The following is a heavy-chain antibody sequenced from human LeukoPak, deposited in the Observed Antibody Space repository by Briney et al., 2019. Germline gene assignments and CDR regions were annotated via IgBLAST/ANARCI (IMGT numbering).Heavy chain of an antibody. CDR3: ARSRLVGVVPFYYYGMDV. Sequence: PSETLSLTCAVYGGSFSGYYWSWIRQPPGKGLEWIGEINHSGSTNYNPSLKSRVTISVDTSKNQFSLKLSSVTAADTAVYYCARSRLVGVVPFYYYGMDVWGQGTTVTVSS. J-gene: IGHJ6*02. D-gene: IGHD3-3*01. V-gene: IGHV4-34*01. CDR1: GGSFSGYY. CDR2: INHSGST.